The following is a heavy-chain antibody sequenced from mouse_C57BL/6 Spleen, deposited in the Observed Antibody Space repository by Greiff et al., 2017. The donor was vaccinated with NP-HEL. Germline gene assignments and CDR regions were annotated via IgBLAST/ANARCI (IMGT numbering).Heavy chain of an antibody. CDR1: GYAFSSSW. D-gene: IGHD4-1*01. CDR2: ISPGDGDT. CDR3: ARTGSYYVDY. V-gene: IGHV1-82*01. Sequence: QVQLQQSGPELVKPGASVKISCKASGYAFSSSWMNWVKQRPGKGLEWIGRISPGDGDTNYNGKFKGKATLTADKSSSTAYMQLSSLTSEDTAVYCCARTGSYYVDYWGQGTTLTVSS. J-gene: IGHJ2*01.